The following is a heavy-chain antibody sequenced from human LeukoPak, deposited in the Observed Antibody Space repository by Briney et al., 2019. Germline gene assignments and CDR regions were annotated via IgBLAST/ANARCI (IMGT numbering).Heavy chain of an antibody. Sequence: SETLSLTCTVSGDSISSSSYYWGWLRQPPGRGLEWIGSIYYSGSTFYNPSLKSRVTISVDTSRNQFSLKLSPVTAADTAVYHCARGLRWGQGTLVTVSS. CDR1: GDSISSSSYY. CDR3: ARGLR. CDR2: IYYSGST. V-gene: IGHV4-39*01. J-gene: IGHJ4*02.